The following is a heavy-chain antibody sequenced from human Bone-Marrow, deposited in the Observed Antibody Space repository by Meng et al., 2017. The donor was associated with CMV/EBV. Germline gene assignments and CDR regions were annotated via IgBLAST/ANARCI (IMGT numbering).Heavy chain of an antibody. CDR3: ARETDGYGRFDY. CDR2: INPNSGGT. CDR1: GYTFTGYY. D-gene: IGHD5-24*01. Sequence: ASVKVSCKASGYTFTGYYMHWVRQAPGQGLEWMGWINPNSGGTNYAQKFQGRVTMTRDTSISTAYMELSRLKSDDTAVYYCARETDGYGRFDYCGQGTLVTVSS. J-gene: IGHJ4*02. V-gene: IGHV1-2*02.